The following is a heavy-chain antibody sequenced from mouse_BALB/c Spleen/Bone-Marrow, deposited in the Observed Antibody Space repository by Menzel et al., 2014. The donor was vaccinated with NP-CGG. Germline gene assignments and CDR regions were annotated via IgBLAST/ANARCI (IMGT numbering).Heavy chain of an antibody. CDR2: VWGDGST. Sequence: AKMAQSGPGLVAPSQSLSITCTVSGFSLTGYGVNWDRQPPGKGLEWLGKVWGDGSTDYNSLLKSRLSIIKDNSKSQVFLKMNSLQTDGTARYYCARDRRGLGYFDVWGAGTTVTVSS. V-gene: IGHV2-6-7*01. D-gene: IGHD2-13*01. CDR3: ARDRRGLGYFDV. CDR1: GFSLTGYG. J-gene: IGHJ1*01.